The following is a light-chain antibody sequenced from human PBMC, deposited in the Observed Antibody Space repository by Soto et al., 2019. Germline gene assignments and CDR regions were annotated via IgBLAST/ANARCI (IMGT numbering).Light chain of an antibody. CDR2: AAS. CDR3: QQSFTSPHT. J-gene: IGKJ2*01. Sequence: DIHMTQSPSSLSASVGGRVTITCRASQTISTYLNWYQQTPGRAPALLISAASTLQSGVPSRFSGSGSGTEFTLTISSLQPQDFATYYCQQSFTSPHTFGQGTKVDIK. CDR1: QTISTY. V-gene: IGKV1-39*01.